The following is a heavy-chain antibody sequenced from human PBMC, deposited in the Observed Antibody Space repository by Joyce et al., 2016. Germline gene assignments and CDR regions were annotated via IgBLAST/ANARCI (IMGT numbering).Heavy chain of an antibody. D-gene: IGHD4-23*01. Sequence: QVQLVQSGAEVKNPGASVKVSCTASGFSFSGYYIHWVRQAPGQGLEWMGWINPDRGDTIYAQKFQGRVTMTRDTSISTVYLELGRLTSDDTALYYCAREYGGTFYFDYWGQVTLVTVSS. J-gene: IGHJ4*02. CDR2: INPDRGDT. CDR3: AREYGGTFYFDY. CDR1: GFSFSGYY. V-gene: IGHV1-2*02.